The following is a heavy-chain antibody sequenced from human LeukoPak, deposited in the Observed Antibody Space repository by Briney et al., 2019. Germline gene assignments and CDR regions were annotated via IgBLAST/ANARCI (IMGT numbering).Heavy chain of an antibody. CDR1: GGSFSGYY. CDR3: ARRRGRGYDLPSKYYFDY. J-gene: IGHJ4*02. CDR2: INHSGST. V-gene: IGHV4-34*01. Sequence: SETLSLTCAVYGGSFSGYYWSWIRQPPGKGLEWIGEINHSGSTNYNPSLKSRVTISVDTSKNQFSLKLSSVTAADTAVYYCARRRGRGYDLPSKYYFDYWGQGTLVTVSS. D-gene: IGHD5-12*01.